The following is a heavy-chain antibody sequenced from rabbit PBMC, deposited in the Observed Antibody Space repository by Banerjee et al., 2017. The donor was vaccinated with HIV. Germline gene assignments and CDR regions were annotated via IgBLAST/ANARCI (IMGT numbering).Heavy chain of an antibody. D-gene: IGHD6-1*01. J-gene: IGHJ4*01. CDR3: ARDGAGYAGYGYARL. V-gene: IGHV1S40*01. Sequence: QSLEESGGDLVKPEGSLTLTCTASGFSFSNKYVMCWVRQAPGKGLEWIGCIGTGSGSTWYASWAKGRFTISSTSSTTVTLQMTSLTAADTATYFCARDGAGYAGYGYARLWGPGTLVTVS. CDR1: GFSFSNKYV. CDR2: IGTGSGST.